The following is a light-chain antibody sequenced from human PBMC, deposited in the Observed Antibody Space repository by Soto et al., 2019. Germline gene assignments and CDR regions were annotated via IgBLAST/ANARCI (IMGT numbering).Light chain of an antibody. CDR1: QSVSSSY. CDR3: QQYGSSPWA. Sequence: EIVLTPSPGTLSLSPGERAPLSCRASQSVSSSYLAWYQQNPGQAPRLLIYGASSRATGIPDRFSGSGSGTDFTLTISSLQPEDFAVYYCQQYGSSPWAFGQGTKVDIK. CDR2: GAS. V-gene: IGKV3-20*01. J-gene: IGKJ1*01.